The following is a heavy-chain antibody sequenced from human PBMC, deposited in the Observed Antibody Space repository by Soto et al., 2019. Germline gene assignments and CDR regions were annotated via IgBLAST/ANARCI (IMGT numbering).Heavy chain of an antibody. Sequence: EVQLLESGGGLVQPGGSLRLSCAASGFTLRSYAMSWVRQSPGKGLEWVSALTGSDDSTYYADSVKGGFTISRDNSRNTLYLQMNSLRVEDTAVYYCSKGPCSGAACYGREDVWGQGTTVTVSS. CDR1: GFTLRSYA. D-gene: IGHD2-15*01. J-gene: IGHJ6*02. V-gene: IGHV3-23*01. CDR3: SKGPCSGAACYGREDV. CDR2: LTGSDDST.